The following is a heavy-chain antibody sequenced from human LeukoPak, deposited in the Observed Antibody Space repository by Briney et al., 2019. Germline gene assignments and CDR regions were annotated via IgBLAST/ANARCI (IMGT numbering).Heavy chain of an antibody. Sequence: GGSLRLSCAASGFTVSSNYMSWVRQAPGKGLEWVSVISSGRSTYYADSVKGRLTISRDNSKNTLYLQMNSLRAEDTAVYYCARVYYGSGSLYYYCYYMDVWGKGTTVTISS. CDR3: ARVYYGSGSLYYYCYYMDV. CDR2: ISSGRST. J-gene: IGHJ6*03. D-gene: IGHD3-10*01. V-gene: IGHV3-53*01. CDR1: GFTVSSNY.